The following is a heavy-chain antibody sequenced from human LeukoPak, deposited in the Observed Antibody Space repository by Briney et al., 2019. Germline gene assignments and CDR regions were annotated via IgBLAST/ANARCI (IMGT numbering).Heavy chain of an antibody. CDR3: ARHPIVGATSLPFDI. D-gene: IGHD1-26*01. CDR2: IYPGDSDT. Sequence: RPGESLEISCKGSGYSFTSHWIGWLRQMPGKGLEWMGIIYPGDSDTRYSPSFQGQVTISADKSISTAYLQWSSLKASDTAMYYCARHPIVGATSLPFDIWGQGTMVTVSS. V-gene: IGHV5-51*01. CDR1: GYSFTSHW. J-gene: IGHJ3*02.